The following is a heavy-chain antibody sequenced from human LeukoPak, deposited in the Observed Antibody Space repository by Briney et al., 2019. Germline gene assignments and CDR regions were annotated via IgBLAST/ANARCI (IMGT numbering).Heavy chain of an antibody. CDR1: GFTFSTYG. D-gene: IGHD3-10*01. CDR3: ARVRGVTNY. J-gene: IGHJ4*02. V-gene: IGHV3-53*01. Sequence: PGGSLRLSCAASGFTFSTYGMCWVRQAPGKGLEWVSVIYSGGSTYYADSVKGRFTISRDNSKNTLYLQMNSLRAEDTAVYYCARVRGVTNYWGQGTLVTVSS. CDR2: IYSGGST.